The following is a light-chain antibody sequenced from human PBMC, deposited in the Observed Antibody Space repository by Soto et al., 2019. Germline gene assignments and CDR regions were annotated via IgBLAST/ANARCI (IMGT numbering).Light chain of an antibody. V-gene: IGKV3-20*01. CDR3: QQYGSA. CDR1: QSVTNQ. J-gene: IGKJ2*01. Sequence: EIVLTQSPGTLSLSPGERATLSCRASQSVTNQLAWYQQRPGRSPRLLIYSASTRATGIPDRFSGSGSETDFTLTISRIEAQDCAVDYCQQYGSAFGQGTKLEIK. CDR2: SAS.